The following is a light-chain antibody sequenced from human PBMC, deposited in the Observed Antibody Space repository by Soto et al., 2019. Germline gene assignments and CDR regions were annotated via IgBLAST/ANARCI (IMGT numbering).Light chain of an antibody. J-gene: IGLJ2*01. CDR1: SSDVGGYNY. V-gene: IGLV2-8*01. CDR3: SSYAGSKVV. Sequence: QSALTQPPSASGSPGQPVTISCTGTSSDVGGYNYVSWYQQHPGKAPKLLIYEVSKRPSGVPDRFSGSKSGNTASLTVSGLQAEDEDDYYCSSYAGSKVVFGGGTKLTVL. CDR2: EVS.